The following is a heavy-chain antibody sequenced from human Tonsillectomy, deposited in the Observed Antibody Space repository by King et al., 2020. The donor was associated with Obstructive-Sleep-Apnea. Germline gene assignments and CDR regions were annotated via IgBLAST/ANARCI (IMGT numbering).Heavy chain of an antibody. Sequence: VQLVESGGGLVQPGGSLRLSCAASGFTFSTYWMSWVRQAPGEGLEWVANIKQDGSEKYYVDSVKVRFTISRDNAKNSLYLQMNGLRAEDTAVYYCANVAAAGSSKYYYGMDVWGQGTTVTVSS. J-gene: IGHJ6*02. CDR2: IKQDGSEK. V-gene: IGHV3-7*01. D-gene: IGHD6-13*01. CDR1: GFTFSTYW. CDR3: ANVAAAGSSKYYYGMDV.